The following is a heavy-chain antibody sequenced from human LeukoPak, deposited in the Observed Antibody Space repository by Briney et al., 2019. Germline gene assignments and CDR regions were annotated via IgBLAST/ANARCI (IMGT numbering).Heavy chain of an antibody. CDR2: ISYDGNNK. Sequence: GGSLRLPCAASGFTFSSYAMHWVRQAPGKGLEWVAVISYDGNNKYYRDSVKGRFTISRDNSKNTLYLQMNSLRAEDTAIYYCAKPLSVASGTDFDYWGQGTLVTVSS. D-gene: IGHD6-13*01. V-gene: IGHV3-30-3*02. J-gene: IGHJ4*02. CDR3: AKPLSVASGTDFDY. CDR1: GFTFSSYA.